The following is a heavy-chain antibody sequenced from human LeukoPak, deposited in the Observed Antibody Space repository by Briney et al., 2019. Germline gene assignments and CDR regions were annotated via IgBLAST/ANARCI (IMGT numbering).Heavy chain of an antibody. D-gene: IGHD6-13*01. CDR2: ISYDGSDK. CDR3: ARGKRDSSSWYGYYFDY. J-gene: IGHJ4*02. Sequence: PGRSLRLSCAASGFTFSGYAMHWVRQAPGKGLEWLAIISYDGSDKYYADSVRGRFTISRDSSKNTLYLQMNSQRAEDTAVYYCARGKRDSSSWYGYYFDYWGQGTLVTVSS. CDR1: GFTFSGYA. V-gene: IGHV3-30*01.